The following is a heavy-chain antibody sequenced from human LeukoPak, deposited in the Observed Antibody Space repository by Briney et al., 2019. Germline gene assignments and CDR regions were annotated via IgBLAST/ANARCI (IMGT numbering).Heavy chain of an antibody. Sequence: GGSLRLSCAASGFTFSSYAMSWVRQAPGRGLEWVSTISGSGDSTYYADSVKGRFTISRDNSKNTLYLQMNSLRPEDTAVYYCPKGCASTSGYTSEYWGQGTLVTVSS. CDR1: GFTFSSYA. CDR2: ISGSGDST. J-gene: IGHJ4*02. CDR3: PKGCASTSGYTSEY. V-gene: IGHV3-23*01. D-gene: IGHD2-2*02.